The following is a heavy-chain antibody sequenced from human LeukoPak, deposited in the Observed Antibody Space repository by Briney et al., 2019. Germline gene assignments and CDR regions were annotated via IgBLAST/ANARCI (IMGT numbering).Heavy chain of an antibody. CDR1: GFTFDDYG. J-gene: IGHJ6*03. D-gene: IGHD7-27*01. V-gene: IGHV3-20*04. CDR3: ARANWVNYYYYYMDV. Sequence: TGGSLRLSCAASGFTFDDYGMSWVRQAPGKGLEWVSGINWNGGSTGYADSVKGRFTISRDNAKNSLYLQMNSLRAEDMALYYCARANWVNYYYYYMDVWGKGTTVTVSS. CDR2: INWNGGST.